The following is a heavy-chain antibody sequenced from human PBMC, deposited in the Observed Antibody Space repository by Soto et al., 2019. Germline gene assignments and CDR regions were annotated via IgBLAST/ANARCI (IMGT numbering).Heavy chain of an antibody. V-gene: IGHV1-69*01. CDR2: IIPMYGPA. Sequence: QVPLVQSGAEVKKPGSSVTVSCKASGGTFSSYAIHWVRQAPGHGLEWMGGIIPMYGPANYGQRVQGRVTITADESTTTVYMELTSLASQDTAVYYCARVTSMVRGVIDNWFDPWGHGTLVTVSS. J-gene: IGHJ5*02. D-gene: IGHD3-10*01. CDR1: GGTFSSYA. CDR3: ARVTSMVRGVIDNWFDP.